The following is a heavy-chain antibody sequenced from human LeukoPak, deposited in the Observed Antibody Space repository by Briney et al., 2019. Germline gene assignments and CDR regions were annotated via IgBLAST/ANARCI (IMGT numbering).Heavy chain of an antibody. Sequence: GESLKISCTVSGYSFTNFWIGWVRQMPGEGLEWMGIIYPGDSDTRYSPSLEGQVTISADKSISTAYLQWSRLKASDTAMYYCARVGATYDAFQIWGQGTMVTVSS. CDR2: IYPGDSDT. D-gene: IGHD1-26*01. CDR1: GYSFTNFW. CDR3: ARVGATYDAFQI. J-gene: IGHJ3*02. V-gene: IGHV5-51*01.